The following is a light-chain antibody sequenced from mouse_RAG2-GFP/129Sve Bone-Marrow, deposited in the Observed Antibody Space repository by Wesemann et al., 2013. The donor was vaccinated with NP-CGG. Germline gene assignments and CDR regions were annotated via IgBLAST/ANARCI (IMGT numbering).Light chain of an antibody. CDR2: NAK. V-gene: IGKV12-46*01. CDR3: QHFWGTPRT. CDR1: ENIYSN. Sequence: DIQMTQSPASLSVSVGETVTITCRASENIYSNLAWYQQKQGKSPQLLVYNAKTLAEGVPSRFSGSGSGTQYSLKINSLQSEDFGSYYCQHFWGTPRTFGGGTKLEIK. J-gene: IGKJ1*01.